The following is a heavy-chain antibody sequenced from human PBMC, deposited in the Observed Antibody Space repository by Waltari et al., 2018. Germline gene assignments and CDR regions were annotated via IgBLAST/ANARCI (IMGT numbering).Heavy chain of an antibody. D-gene: IGHD4-4*01. CDR3: ARERPYSNYVDY. V-gene: IGHV4-39*07. CDR1: GCSIIISSSD. J-gene: IGHJ4*02. Sequence: QLQLQESGPGLVKPSEPLSLTCTVSGCSIIISSSDWGLIRQRPGKGLEWIGSIYYSGSTYYNPSLKSRVTISVDTSKNQFSLKLSSVTAADTAVYYCARERPYSNYVDYWGQGTLVTVSS. CDR2: IYYSGST.